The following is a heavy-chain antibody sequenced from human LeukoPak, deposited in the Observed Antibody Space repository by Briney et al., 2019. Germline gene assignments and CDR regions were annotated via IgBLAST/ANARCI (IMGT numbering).Heavy chain of an antibody. D-gene: IGHD3-22*01. CDR2: IYYSGST. CDR3: ARVLRDPIVVAFDP. CDR1: GGSISSYY. J-gene: IGHJ5*02. V-gene: IGHV4-59*01. Sequence: SETLSLTCTVSGGSISSYYRSWIRQPPGKGLEWIGYIYYSGSTNYNPSLKSRVTISVDTSKNQFSLKLSSVTAADTAVYYCARVLRDPIVVAFDPWGQGTLVTVSS.